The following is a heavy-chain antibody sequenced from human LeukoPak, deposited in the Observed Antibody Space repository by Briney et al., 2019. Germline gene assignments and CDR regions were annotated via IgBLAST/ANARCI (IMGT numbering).Heavy chain of an antibody. V-gene: IGHV1-8*03. D-gene: IGHD3-10*01. CDR3: ARRSMGFGEYYFDY. J-gene: IGHJ4*02. CDR1: GYTFTSYD. Sequence: ASVKVSCKASGYTFTSYDINWVRQATGQGLEWMGWMNPNSGNTGYAQKFQGRVTITRNTSISTAYMELNSLRSEDTAVYYCARRSMGFGEYYFDYWGQGTLVTVSS. CDR2: MNPNSGNT.